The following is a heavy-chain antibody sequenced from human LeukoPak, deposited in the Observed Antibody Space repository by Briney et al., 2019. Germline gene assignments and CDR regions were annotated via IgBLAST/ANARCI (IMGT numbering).Heavy chain of an antibody. CDR3: ARLRPYYYGSGSFHDY. CDR2: IYYSGST. J-gene: IGHJ4*02. Sequence: TSETLSLTCTVSGGSISSSSYYWGWIRQPPGKGLEWIGSIYYSGSTYYNPSLKSRVTISVDTSRNQFSLKLSSVTAADTAVYYCARLRPYYYGSGSFHDYWGQGTLVTVSS. CDR1: GGSISSSSYY. V-gene: IGHV4-39*01. D-gene: IGHD3-10*01.